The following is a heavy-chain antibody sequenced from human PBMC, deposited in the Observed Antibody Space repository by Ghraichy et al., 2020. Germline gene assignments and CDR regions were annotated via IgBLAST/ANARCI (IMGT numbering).Heavy chain of an antibody. CDR2: INHSGST. J-gene: IGHJ4*02. V-gene: IGHV4-34*01. CDR1: GGSFRGYY. Sequence: GSLRLSCAVYGGSFRGYYWSWIRHSPGKGLEWIGDINHSGSTNYNPSLKRRVTISVDTSKNQFSLKMRSVTAADTSVYFFARMKDILTGSYTHRPYSFDFWGQGTLVAVSS. CDR3: ARMKDILTGSYTHRPYSFDF. D-gene: IGHD3-9*01.